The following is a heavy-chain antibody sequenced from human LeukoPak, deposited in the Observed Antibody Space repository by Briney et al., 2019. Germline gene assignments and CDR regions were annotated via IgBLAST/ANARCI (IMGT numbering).Heavy chain of an antibody. J-gene: IGHJ4*02. V-gene: IGHV1-2*06. CDR1: GYTFTGYY. D-gene: IGHD1-26*01. Sequence: ASVKVSCKASGYTFTGYYMHLVRQAPGQGLEWMGRINPNSGGTNYAQKFQGRVTMTRDTSISTAYMELSRLRSDDTAVYYCARVHNSGSPFDYWGQGSLVTVSS. CDR2: INPNSGGT. CDR3: ARVHNSGSPFDY.